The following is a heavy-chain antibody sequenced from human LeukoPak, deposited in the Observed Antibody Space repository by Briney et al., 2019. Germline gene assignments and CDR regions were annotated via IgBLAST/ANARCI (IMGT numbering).Heavy chain of an antibody. J-gene: IGHJ6*03. CDR1: GDSLSSGGYY. V-gene: IGHV4-31*03. Sequence: PSETLSLTCTVSGDSLSSGGYYWSWVRQHPGKGPEWIGYIFYSGTTYSNPSLKSRLTMAVDTSNNQFSLKLTSVTAADTAMYYCARTTYYYYSMDVWGKGTTVTVSS. CDR3: ARTTYYYYSMDV. CDR2: IFYSGTT. D-gene: IGHD1-14*01.